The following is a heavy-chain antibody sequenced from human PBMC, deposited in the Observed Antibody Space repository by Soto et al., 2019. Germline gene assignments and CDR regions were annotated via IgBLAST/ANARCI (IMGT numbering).Heavy chain of an antibody. CDR3: ARGASP. Sequence: QVQLVQSGAEVKKPGASVKVSCKASGYTFTSPDINWVRQATGQGLEWLGWMNPNSGNTGYAQKFQGRITLTRSTSINTAYLELSSLSSDDSAVYYCARGASPWGQGTLVTVSS. CDR2: MNPNSGNT. J-gene: IGHJ5*02. V-gene: IGHV1-8*01. CDR1: GYTFTSPD.